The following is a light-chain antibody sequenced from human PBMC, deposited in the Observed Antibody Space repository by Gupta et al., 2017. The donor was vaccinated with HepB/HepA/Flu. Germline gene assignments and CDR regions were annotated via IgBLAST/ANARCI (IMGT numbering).Light chain of an antibody. Sequence: SFEVSQPPSVSVSPGQTASITCSGDKLGNKYASWYQQKPGQSPVLVIYQNFRRPSGIPERFSGSNSGNTATLTISGTQALDEADYYCQAWDNSAHVVFGGGTKRTVL. J-gene: IGLJ2*01. CDR3: QAWDNSAHVV. V-gene: IGLV3-1*01. CDR1: KLGNKY. CDR2: QNF.